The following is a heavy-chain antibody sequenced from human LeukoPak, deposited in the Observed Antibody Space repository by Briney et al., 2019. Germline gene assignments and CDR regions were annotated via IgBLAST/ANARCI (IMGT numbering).Heavy chain of an antibody. V-gene: IGHV3-7*01. CDR3: AREITGTPFDY. J-gene: IGHJ4*02. CDR2: IKQDGSEK. D-gene: IGHD1-7*01. CDR1: GFTFSSYW. Sequence: TGGSPRLSCAASGFTFSSYWMSWVRQAPGKGLEWVANIKQDGSEKYYVDSVKGRFTISRDNAKNSLYLQMNSLRAEDTAVHYCAREITGTPFDYWGQGTLVTVSS.